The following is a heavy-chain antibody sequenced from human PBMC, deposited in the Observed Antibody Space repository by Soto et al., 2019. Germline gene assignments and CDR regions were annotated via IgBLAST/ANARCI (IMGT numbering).Heavy chain of an antibody. CDR3: ASLDRSKGGLAVYYYDY. V-gene: IGHV4-59*01. CDR1: SGSISSYY. CDR2: ISYSGNT. Sequence: SETLSLTCTVSSGSISSYYWSWIRQPPGKGLEWIGYISYSGNTNYNPSLKSRVTLSADTSKNQLSLNLTSATAADTAVYYCASLDRSKGGLAVYYYDYWRQGPLVTASS. J-gene: IGHJ4*02. D-gene: IGHD3-3*02.